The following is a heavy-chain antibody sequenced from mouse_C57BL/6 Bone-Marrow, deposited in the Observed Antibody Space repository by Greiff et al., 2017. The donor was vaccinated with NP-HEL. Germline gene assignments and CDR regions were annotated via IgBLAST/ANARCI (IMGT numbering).Heavy chain of an antibody. CDR2: IYPRSGNT. CDR1: GYTFTSYG. J-gene: IGHJ2*01. D-gene: IGHD1-1*01. Sequence: VKLVESGAELARPGASVKLSCKASGYTFTSYGISWVKQRTGQGLEWIGEIYPRSGNTYYNEKFKGKATLTADKSSSTAYMELRSLTSEDSAVYFCARRAVVARFDYWGQGTTLTVSS. V-gene: IGHV1-81*01. CDR3: ARRAVVARFDY.